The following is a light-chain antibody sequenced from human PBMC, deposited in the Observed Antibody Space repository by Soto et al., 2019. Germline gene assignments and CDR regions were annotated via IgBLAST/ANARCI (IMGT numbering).Light chain of an antibody. Sequence: EIVLTQSPGTLSLSPGERATLSCRASQSVTSDYLAWYQQKPGQAPRLLIYGASSRATGIPDRFSGSGSGTEFTLTISSLQSEDVAFYYCQQYNDWPPITFGQGTKLEIK. CDR1: QSVTSDY. CDR2: GAS. CDR3: QQYNDWPPIT. J-gene: IGKJ5*01. V-gene: IGKV3-20*01.